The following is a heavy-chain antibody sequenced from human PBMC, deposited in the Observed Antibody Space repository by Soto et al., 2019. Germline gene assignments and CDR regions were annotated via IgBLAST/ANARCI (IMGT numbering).Heavy chain of an antibody. CDR1: GGSSRKSGYF. CDR3: ARDQGYYDFWSGSPNYYYGMDV. V-gene: IGHV4-39*07. CDR2: IYYSGST. D-gene: IGHD3-3*01. Sequence: SETLSLTCAVSGGSSRKSGYFWGWIRQPPGKGLEWIGCIYYSGSTYYNPSLESRVTMSVDTSKNQFSLKLSSVTAADTAVYYCARDQGYYDFWSGSPNYYYGMDVWGQGTTVTVSS. J-gene: IGHJ6*02.